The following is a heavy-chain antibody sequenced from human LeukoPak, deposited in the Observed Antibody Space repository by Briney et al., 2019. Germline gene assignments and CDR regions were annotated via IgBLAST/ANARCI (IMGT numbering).Heavy chain of an antibody. V-gene: IGHV1-8*01. CDR3: ARGGDDYGDYVDY. D-gene: IGHD4-17*01. Sequence: ASVKVTCKASGYTFTRYDINWVRQATGQGLEWMGWMNANSGNTGYAQKFQGRVTMTRNTSISTAYMEPSSLRSEDTAVYYCARGGDDYGDYVDYWGQGTLVTVSS. CDR2: MNANSGNT. J-gene: IGHJ4*02. CDR1: GYTFTRYD.